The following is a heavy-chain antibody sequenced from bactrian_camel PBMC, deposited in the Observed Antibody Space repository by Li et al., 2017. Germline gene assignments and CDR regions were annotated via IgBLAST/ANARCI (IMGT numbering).Heavy chain of an antibody. D-gene: IGHD3*01. CDR2: IDNDGTT. J-gene: IGHJ4*01. CDR1: GATLSTYNTYC. V-gene: IGHV3S53*01. Sequence: HVQLGESGGGSVQAGGSLSLSCVGNTTSGATLSTYNTYCMAWFRQPAGKEREGVAAIDNDGTTTYADSVKGRFTISRDNAKNTLYLEMNTLKPEDTGMYYCAARSGPSFTCGLDAWLRLPFEYSYWGQGTQVTVS. CDR3: AARSGPSFTCGLDAWLRLPFEYSY.